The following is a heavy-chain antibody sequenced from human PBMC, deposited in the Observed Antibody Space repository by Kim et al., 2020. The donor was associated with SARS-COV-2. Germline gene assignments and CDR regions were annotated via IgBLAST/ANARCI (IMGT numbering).Heavy chain of an antibody. D-gene: IGHD6-19*01. CDR1: GFTFDDYA. CDR2: ISWNSGSI. J-gene: IGHJ5*02. Sequence: GGSLRLSCAASGFTFDDYAMHWVRQAPGKGLEWVSGISWNSGSIGYADSVKGRFTISRDNAKNSLYLQMNSLRAEDTALYYCAKLRGPIAVAGAFDPWGQGTLVTVSS. CDR3: AKLRGPIAVAGAFDP. V-gene: IGHV3-9*01.